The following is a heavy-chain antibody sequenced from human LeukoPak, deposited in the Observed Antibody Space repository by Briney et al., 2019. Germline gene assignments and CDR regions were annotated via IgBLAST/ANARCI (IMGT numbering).Heavy chain of an antibody. CDR1: GFTFSNYW. CDR3: ARGRYYGMDV. CDR2: INTDGSST. Sequence: PGGSLRLSCAASGFTFSNYWMHWVRQAPGKGLVWVSRINTDGSSTDYADSVKGRFTISRDNAKNTLYLQMNSLRAEDTAVYYCARGRYYGMDVWGQGTTVTVSS. J-gene: IGHJ6*02. V-gene: IGHV3-74*01.